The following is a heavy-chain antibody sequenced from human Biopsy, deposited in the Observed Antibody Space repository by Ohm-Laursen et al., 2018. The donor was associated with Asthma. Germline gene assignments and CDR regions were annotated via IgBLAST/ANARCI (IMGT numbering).Heavy chain of an antibody. J-gene: IGHJ4*02. CDR3: TRHNDY. D-gene: IGHD1-14*01. V-gene: IGHV2-70*04. CDR2: IDWEEDK. Sequence: TQTLTLTCSFSGFSLSSSGANVNWIRQPPGKALEWLARIDWEEDKFYSTSLRTRLTISKGSSEDQVVLTMTNMGPVDTAPYYCTRHNDYWGPGILVTVSS. CDR1: GFSLSSSGAN.